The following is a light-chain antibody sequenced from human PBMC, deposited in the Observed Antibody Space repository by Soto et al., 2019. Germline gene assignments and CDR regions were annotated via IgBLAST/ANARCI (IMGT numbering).Light chain of an antibody. CDR1: QSVSSY. J-gene: IGKJ4*02. CDR2: GAR. CDR3: QQYNDWPPLT. Sequence: EIVLTQSPATLSLSPGERATLSCRASQSVSSYLAWYQQKPGQAPGPLIYGARTRATGVPDRFSASGSGTDFSLTISSLQSEDYAVYYCQQYNDWPPLTFGGGTKVDIK. V-gene: IGKV3D-15*01.